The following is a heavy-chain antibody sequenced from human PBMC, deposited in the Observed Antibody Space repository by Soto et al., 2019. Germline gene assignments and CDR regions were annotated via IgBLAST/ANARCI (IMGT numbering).Heavy chain of an antibody. CDR1: SGSISNSY. J-gene: IGHJ4*02. CDR2: IYSSGST. CDR3: ARHYGSGSYYPLYFDY. D-gene: IGHD3-10*01. Sequence: SETLSLTCTVSSGSISNSYWSWIRQSPGKGLEWIGYIYSSGSTNYNPSLKSRVTISVDTSKNQFSLKLSSLIAADTAVYYCARHYGSGSYYPLYFDYWGQGTLVTVSS. V-gene: IGHV4-59*08.